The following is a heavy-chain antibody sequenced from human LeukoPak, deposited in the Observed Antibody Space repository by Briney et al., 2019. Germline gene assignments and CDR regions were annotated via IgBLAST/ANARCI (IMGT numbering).Heavy chain of an antibody. CDR1: GFTFSSYE. CDR2: ISSSGSTI. V-gene: IGHV3-48*03. J-gene: IGHJ6*03. CDR3: ARGPYSGSYYVPYYDMDV. D-gene: IGHD1-26*01. Sequence: GGSLRLSCAASGFTFSSYEMNWVRQAPGKGREWVSYISSSGSTIYYADSVKGRFTISRDNAKNSLYLQMNSLRAEDTAVYYCARGPYSGSYYVPYYDMDVWGKGTTVTISS.